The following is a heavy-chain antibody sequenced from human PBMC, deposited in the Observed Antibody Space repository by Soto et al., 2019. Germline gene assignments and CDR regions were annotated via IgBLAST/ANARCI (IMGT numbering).Heavy chain of an antibody. J-gene: IGHJ4*02. D-gene: IGHD6-19*01. CDR3: ARRSSGWYFDY. CDR2: LSGSGGST. Sequence: EVQLLESGGGLVQPGGSLRLSCAASGFTFSSYAMSWVRQAPGKGLEWVSALSGSGGSTYYADSVKGRFTISRDNSTNTLYLQIISLRAEDTAVYYCARRSSGWYFDYWGQGTLVTVSS. V-gene: IGHV3-23*01. CDR1: GFTFSSYA.